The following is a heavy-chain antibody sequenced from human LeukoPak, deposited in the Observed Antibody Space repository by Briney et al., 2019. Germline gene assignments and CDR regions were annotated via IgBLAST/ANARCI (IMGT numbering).Heavy chain of an antibody. CDR1: GYTFISNE. Sequence: ASVKVSCKASGYTFISNEINWVRQAPGQGLEWMGWINPNSGNTGYVQKFQGRVTITRDTSMGTVYMEVNSLTSEDTAVYYCARRRSYNVFDFWGQGTIVTVSS. V-gene: IGHV1-8*01. CDR2: INPNSGNT. CDR3: ARRRSYNVFDF. D-gene: IGHD1-1*01. J-gene: IGHJ3*01.